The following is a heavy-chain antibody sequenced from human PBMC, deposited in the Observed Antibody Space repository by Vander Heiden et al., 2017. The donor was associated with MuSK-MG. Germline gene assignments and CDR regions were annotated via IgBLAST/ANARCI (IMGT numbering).Heavy chain of an antibody. CDR1: GFTFSSYA. CDR3: ARDRATMVREAFGY. V-gene: IGHV3-30-3*01. J-gene: IGHJ4*02. CDR2: ISYDGSNK. Sequence: QVQLGESGGGVVQPGRSLRLSCAASGFTFSSYATHWVRQAAGKGLEWVAVISYDGSNKYYADSVKGRFTISRDNSKNTLYLQMNSLRAEDTAVYYCARDRATMVREAFGYWGQGTLVTVSS. D-gene: IGHD3-10*01.